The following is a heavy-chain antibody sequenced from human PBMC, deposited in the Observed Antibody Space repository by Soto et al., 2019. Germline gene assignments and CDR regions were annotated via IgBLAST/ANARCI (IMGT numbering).Heavy chain of an antibody. D-gene: IGHD3-22*01. CDR2: INHSGST. V-gene: IGHV4-34*01. CDR3: ARALYATRFNYYDSSGPIDY. J-gene: IGHJ4*02. Sequence: TSETLSLTCAVYGGSFSGYHWSWIRQPPGKGLEWIGEINHSGSTNYNPSLKSRVTISVDTSKNQFSLKLSSVTAADTAVYYCARALYATRFNYYDSSGPIDYWGQGTLVTVSS. CDR1: GGSFSGYH.